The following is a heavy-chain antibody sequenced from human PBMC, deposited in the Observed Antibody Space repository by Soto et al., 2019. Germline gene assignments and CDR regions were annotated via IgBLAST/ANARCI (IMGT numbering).Heavy chain of an antibody. CDR2: MSYDGART. D-gene: IGHD4-17*01. V-gene: IGHV3-30-3*01. Sequence: PGGSLRLSCATSGFTFTSYTMHWVRQVPGKGLEWIAFMSYDGARTDYADAVKSRFTISRDTSNNTLSLQMSNLRPDDTAMYFCARDRAYGDPNWFDPWGQGTLVTVSS. CDR3: ARDRAYGDPNWFDP. J-gene: IGHJ5*02. CDR1: GFTFTSYT.